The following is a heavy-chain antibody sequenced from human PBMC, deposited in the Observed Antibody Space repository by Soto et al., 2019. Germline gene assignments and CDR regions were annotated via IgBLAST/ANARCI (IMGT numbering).Heavy chain of an antibody. D-gene: IGHD2-8*02. CDR1: GYGFSTHW. V-gene: IGHV5-51*01. CDR2: IFPSDSDT. CDR3: ATPGGFGMDV. J-gene: IGHJ6*02. Sequence: GESLKISCNASGYGFSTHWICWVRQLPGKGPEWMGIIFPSDSDTRYDPSFQGHVTTSADMSINTAYLQWNRLKASDTAMYYCATPGGFGMDVWGQGTPVTVSS.